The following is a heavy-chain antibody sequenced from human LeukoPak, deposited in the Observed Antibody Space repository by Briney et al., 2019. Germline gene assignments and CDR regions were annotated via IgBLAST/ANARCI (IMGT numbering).Heavy chain of an antibody. D-gene: IGHD3-22*01. CDR3: ARDSDYYDSSGYYQYYFDY. CDR1: GFTFSDYY. V-gene: IGHV3-11*04. J-gene: IGHJ4*02. CDR2: ITSSGSAM. Sequence: NTGGSLRLSCAASGFTFSDYYMNWIRQAPGEGLEWVSCITSSGSAMYYADSGKGRFTISRDNSKNTLYLQMNSLRAEDTAVYYCARDSDYYDSSGYYQYYFDYWGQGTLVTVSS.